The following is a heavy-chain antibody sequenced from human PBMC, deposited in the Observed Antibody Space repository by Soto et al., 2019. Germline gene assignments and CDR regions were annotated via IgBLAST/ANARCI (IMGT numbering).Heavy chain of an antibody. CDR2: IIPIFGTA. Sequence: ASVKVSCKASGGTFSSYAISWVRQAPGQGLEWMGGIIPIFGTANYAQKFQGRVTITADESTSTAYMALSSLKASDTATYYCARIPHSTTSYYDHNFGMDVWGQGTTVTVSS. CDR3: ARIPHSTTSYYDHNFGMDV. D-gene: IGHD2-2*01. J-gene: IGHJ6*02. CDR1: GGTFSSYA. V-gene: IGHV1-69*13.